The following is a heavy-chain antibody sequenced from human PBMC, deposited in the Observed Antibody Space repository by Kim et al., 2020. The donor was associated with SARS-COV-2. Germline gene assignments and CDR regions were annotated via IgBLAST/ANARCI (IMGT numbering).Heavy chain of an antibody. CDR3: ARALDSGSYTGDYGMDV. CDR1: GGTFSSYA. V-gene: IGHV1-69*13. J-gene: IGHJ6*02. CDR2: IIPIFGTA. D-gene: IGHD1-26*01. Sequence: SVKVSCKASGGTFSSYAISWVRQAPGQGLEWMGGIIPIFGTANYAQKFQGRVTITADESTSTAYMELSSLRSEDTAVYYCARALDSGSYTGDYGMDVWGQGTTVTVSS.